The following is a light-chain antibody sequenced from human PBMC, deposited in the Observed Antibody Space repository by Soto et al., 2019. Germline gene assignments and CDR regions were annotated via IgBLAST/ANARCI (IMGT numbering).Light chain of an antibody. CDR1: QGIRSD. CDR2: AAS. V-gene: IGKV1-27*01. J-gene: IGKJ1*01. CDR3: QQYGSAPRT. Sequence: IQMTQSPSSLSASVGDRVTITCRASQGIRSDLGWFQQKPGKAPKPLIYAASTLQSGVPSRFSGSGSGTDFTLTISRLQAEDVATYYCQQYGSAPRTFGQGTKVDIK.